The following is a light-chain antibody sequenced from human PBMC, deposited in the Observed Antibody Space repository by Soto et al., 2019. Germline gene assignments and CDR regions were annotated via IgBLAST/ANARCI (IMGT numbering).Light chain of an antibody. CDR3: SSFTSSSTLV. CDR1: NSDVGSYNR. V-gene: IGLV2-18*02. CDR2: EVN. J-gene: IGLJ2*01. Sequence: QSALTQPPSVSGSPGQSVTISCTGTNSDVGSYNRVSWYQHPPGTAPKVIIYEVNNRPSGVPDRFSGSKSGNTAALTISGIQAEDEADYYCSSFTSSSTLVFGGGTKLTVL.